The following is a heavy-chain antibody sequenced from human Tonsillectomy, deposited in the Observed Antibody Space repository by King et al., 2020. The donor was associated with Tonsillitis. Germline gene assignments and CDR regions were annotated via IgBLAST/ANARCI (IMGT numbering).Heavy chain of an antibody. Sequence: QLQESGPGLVKPSETLSLTCAVSHYSISSGHYWGWIRQPPGKGLEWIGSVYHSGSTYYNPSLKSRVTITVDTSRDQFSLKLSSVTAADTAVYYCARSPYGGPRRLFDPWGQGTLVTVSS. CDR3: ARSPYGGPRRLFDP. CDR2: VYHSGST. J-gene: IGHJ5*02. D-gene: IGHD4-23*01. CDR1: HYSISSGHY. V-gene: IGHV4-38-2*01.